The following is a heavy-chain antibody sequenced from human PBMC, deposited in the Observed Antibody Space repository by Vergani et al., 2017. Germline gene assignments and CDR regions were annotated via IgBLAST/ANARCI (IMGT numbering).Heavy chain of an antibody. J-gene: IGHJ4*02. CDR2: ISGSGGST. Sequence: EVQLLESGGGLVQPGGSLRLSCAASGFTFSSYAMSWVRQAPGKGLEWVSAISGSGGSTYYADSVKGRFTISRDNSKNTLYLQMNSLRAEDTAVYYCEKDRLLWFVELTEYYFDYWGQGTLVTVSS. D-gene: IGHD3-10*01. CDR1: GFTFSSYA. V-gene: IGHV3-23*01. CDR3: EKDRLLWFVELTEYYFDY.